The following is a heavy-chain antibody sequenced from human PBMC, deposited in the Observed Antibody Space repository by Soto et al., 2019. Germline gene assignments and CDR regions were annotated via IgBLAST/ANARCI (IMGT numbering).Heavy chain of an antibody. CDR3: AGELYSSSWYGSGYFDY. D-gene: IGHD6-13*01. V-gene: IGHV4-39*01. CDR1: GGSISSSSYY. Sequence: QLQLQESGPGLVKPSETLSLTCTVSGGSISSSSYYWGWIRQPPGKGLEWIGSIYYSGSTYYNPSLKSRVTISVDTSKNQFSLKLSSVTAADTAVYYCAGELYSSSWYGSGYFDYWGQGTLVTVSS. CDR2: IYYSGST. J-gene: IGHJ4*02.